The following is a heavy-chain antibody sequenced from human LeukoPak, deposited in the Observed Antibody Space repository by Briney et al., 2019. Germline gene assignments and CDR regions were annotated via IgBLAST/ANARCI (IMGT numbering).Heavy chain of an antibody. CDR1: GGSISSSSYY. CDR2: IYHSGST. D-gene: IGHD6-13*01. Sequence: SETLSLTCTVSGGSISSSSYYWGWTRQPPGKGLEWIGSIYHSGSTYYNPSLKSRVTISVDTPKNQLSLKLSSVTAADTAVYYCARVGEQQPIDHWGQGTLVTVSS. CDR3: ARVGEQQPIDH. V-gene: IGHV4-39*07. J-gene: IGHJ4*02.